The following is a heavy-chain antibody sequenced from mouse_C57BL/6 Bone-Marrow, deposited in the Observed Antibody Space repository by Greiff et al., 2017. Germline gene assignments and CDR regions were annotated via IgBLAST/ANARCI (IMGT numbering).Heavy chain of an antibody. CDR3: AHGNYFYWYFAV. V-gene: IGHV1-72*01. CDR1: GYTFTSYW. J-gene: IGHJ1*03. Sequence: QVQLKESGAELVKPGASVKLSCKASGYTFTSYWMHWVKQRPGRGLEWIGRIDPNSGGTKYNEKFKSKATLTVDKPSSTAYMQLSRLTSEDSAVYYCAHGNYFYWYFAVWGTGTTVTVSS. D-gene: IGHD2-1*01. CDR2: IDPNSGGT.